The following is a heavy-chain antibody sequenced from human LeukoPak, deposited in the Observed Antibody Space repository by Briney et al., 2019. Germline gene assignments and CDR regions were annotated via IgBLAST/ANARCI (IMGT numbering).Heavy chain of an antibody. CDR2: IKSDGSST. J-gene: IGHJ3*02. CDR1: GFTFSNYW. D-gene: IGHD3-10*01. V-gene: IGHV3-74*01. Sequence: GGSLRLSCAASGFTFSNYWMRWVRQAPGKGLVWVSRIKSDGSSTSYADSVKGRFTISRDNAKNTLYLQMNSLRAEDTAVYYCARDPWQFAHDAFDIWGRGTMVTVSS. CDR3: ARDPWQFAHDAFDI.